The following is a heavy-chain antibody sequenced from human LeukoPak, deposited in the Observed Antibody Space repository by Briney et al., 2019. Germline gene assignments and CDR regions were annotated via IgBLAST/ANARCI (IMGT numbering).Heavy chain of an antibody. V-gene: IGHV5-10-1*01. D-gene: IGHD3-10*01. CDR2: IDPSDSNT. J-gene: IGHJ4*02. Sequence: GESLRISCKASGYSFTNYWISWVRQMPGKGLEWMGRIDPSDSNTNYSPSLQGHVTISADKPINTAYLQWSSLKAADTAMYYCARLSYYGSGLLDYWAQGTRVSVFS. CDR3: ARLSYYGSGLLDY. CDR1: GYSFTNYW.